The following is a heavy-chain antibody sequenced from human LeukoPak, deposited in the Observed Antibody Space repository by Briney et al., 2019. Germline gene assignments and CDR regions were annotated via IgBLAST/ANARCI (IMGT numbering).Heavy chain of an antibody. CDR1: GYTFTSYG. CDR3: AREGGPRDLLGILTGYPDYDY. CDR2: ISAYNGNT. Sequence: GASVKVSCKASGYTFTSYGISWVRQAPGQGLEWMGWISAYNGNTNYAQKLQGRVTMTTDTSTSTAYMELSSLRSEDTAVYYCAREGGPRDLLGILTGYPDYDYWGQGTLVTVSS. V-gene: IGHV1-18*01. J-gene: IGHJ4*02. D-gene: IGHD3-9*01.